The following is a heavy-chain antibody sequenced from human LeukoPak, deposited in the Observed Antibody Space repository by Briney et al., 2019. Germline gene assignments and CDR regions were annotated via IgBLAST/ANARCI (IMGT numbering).Heavy chain of an antibody. CDR2: IDTSGST. D-gene: IGHD4-17*01. V-gene: IGHV4-61*02. CDR1: GGSISSGSYN. CDR3: AREGIYGDYRH. J-gene: IGHJ4*02. Sequence: PSQTLSLTCTVSGGSISSGSYNWSWIRQPAGKGLEWIGRIDTSGSTNYNPSLKSRVTMSADTSKKQFSLKLRSVTAADTAVYYCAREGIYGDYRHWGQGTLVTVSS.